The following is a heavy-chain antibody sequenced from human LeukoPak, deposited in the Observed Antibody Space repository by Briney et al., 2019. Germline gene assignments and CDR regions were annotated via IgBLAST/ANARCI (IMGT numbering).Heavy chain of an antibody. CDR3: ARETGGWNYFDY. J-gene: IGHJ4*02. D-gene: IGHD6-19*01. CDR1: GGSITSYY. Sequence: TSETLSLTCTVPGGSITSYYWSWIRQPAGKGLEWIGRIYTSGSTYYDPSLKSRVTMSVDTSKNHFSLKLSSVTAADTAVYYCARETGGWNYFDYWGQGTLVTVSS. V-gene: IGHV4-4*07. CDR2: IYTSGST.